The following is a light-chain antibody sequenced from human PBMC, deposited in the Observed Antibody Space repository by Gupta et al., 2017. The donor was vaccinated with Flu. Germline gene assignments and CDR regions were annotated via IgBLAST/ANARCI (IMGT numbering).Light chain of an antibody. Sequence: DTVMTQSPLSLPVTPGEPASISCRSSQSLLHSNGYNYLDWYLQKPGQSPQLLIYLGSNRASGVPDRFSGSGSGTDFTLKISIVEAEDVGVSYCMQAPQTPLTFGGGTKVEIK. CDR1: QSLLHSNGYNY. CDR2: LGS. CDR3: MQAPQTPLT. V-gene: IGKV2-28*01. J-gene: IGKJ4*01.